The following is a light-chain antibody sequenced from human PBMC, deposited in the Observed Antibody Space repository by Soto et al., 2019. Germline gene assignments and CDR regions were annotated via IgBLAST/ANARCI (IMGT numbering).Light chain of an antibody. J-gene: IGLJ3*02. CDR3: QTWGTGIPWV. CDR1: SSDVGGYNY. CDR2: DVS. V-gene: IGLV2-14*01. Sequence: QSVLTQPASVSGSPGQSITISCTGTSSDVGGYNYVSWYQQHPGKAPKLMIYDVSNRPSGVSNRFSGSTSGAERYLTISSLQSEDEADYYCQTWGTGIPWVFGGGTKLTVL.